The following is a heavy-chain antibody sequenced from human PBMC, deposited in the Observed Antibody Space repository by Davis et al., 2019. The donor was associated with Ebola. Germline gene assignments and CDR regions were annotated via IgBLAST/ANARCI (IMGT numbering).Heavy chain of an antibody. CDR1: GGTFSSYA. CDR3: AVWFGEFSLSYFDY. V-gene: IGHV1-2*02. Sequence: ASVKVSCKASGGTFSSYAISWVRQAPGQGLEWMGGINPISGDTNYAEKFQGRVTMTRDTSISTAYMELSRLRSDDTAVYYCAVWFGEFSLSYFDYWGQGTLVTVSS. J-gene: IGHJ4*02. CDR2: INPISGDT. D-gene: IGHD3-10*01.